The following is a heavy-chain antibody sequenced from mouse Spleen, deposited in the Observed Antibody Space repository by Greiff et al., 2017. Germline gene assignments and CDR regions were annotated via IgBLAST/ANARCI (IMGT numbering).Heavy chain of an antibody. J-gene: IGHJ3*01. D-gene: IGHD1-1*01. CDR1: GYTFTSYW. Sequence: VHVKQSGTVLARPGASVKMSCKTSGYTFTSYWMHWVKQRPGQGLDWIGAIYPGNSDTSYNQKFKGKAKLTAVTSASTAYMELSSLTNEDSAVYYCTRMNYYGRGFAYWGQGTLVTVSA. CDR2: IYPGNSDT. CDR3: TRMNYYGRGFAY. V-gene: IGHV1-5*01.